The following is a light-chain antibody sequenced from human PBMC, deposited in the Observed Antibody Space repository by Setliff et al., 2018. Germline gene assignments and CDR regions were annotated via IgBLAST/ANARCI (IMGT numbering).Light chain of an antibody. Sequence: ASVSGSRGQSITISCTGTSSDVGGYNYVSWYQQYPGKAPKLMIYDVSYRPSGVSDRFSGSKSGSTASLTISGLQAEDEADYYCSSHTSSSTHVIFGGGTKVTVL. CDR3: SSHTSSSTHVI. J-gene: IGLJ2*01. CDR2: DVS. CDR1: SSDVGGYNY. V-gene: IGLV2-14*03.